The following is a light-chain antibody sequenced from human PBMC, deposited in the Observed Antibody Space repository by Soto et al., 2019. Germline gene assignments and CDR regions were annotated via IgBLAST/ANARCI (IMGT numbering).Light chain of an antibody. CDR3: QQSYSTPIT. V-gene: IGKV3-11*01. J-gene: IGKJ5*01. Sequence: EIVLTQSPATLSLSPGERATLSCRASQSVSSYLAWYQQKPGQAPRLLIYDASNRATGIPARFSGSGSGTDFTLTIGSLQPDDFATYYCQQSYSTPITFGQGTRLEIK. CDR2: DAS. CDR1: QSVSSY.